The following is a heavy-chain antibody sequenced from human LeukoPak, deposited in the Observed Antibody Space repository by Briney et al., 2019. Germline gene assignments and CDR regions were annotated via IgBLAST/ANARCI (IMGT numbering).Heavy chain of an antibody. J-gene: IGHJ5*02. V-gene: IGHV3-30*18. CDR2: ISYDGSNK. Sequence: PGGFLRLSCAASGFTFSSYGMHWVRQAPGKGLEWVAVISYDGSNKYYADSVKGRFTISRDNSKNTLYLQMNSLRAEDTAVYYCAKDRGNQWFDPWGQGTLVTVSS. CDR1: GFTFSSYG. CDR3: AKDRGNQWFDP. D-gene: IGHD3-10*01.